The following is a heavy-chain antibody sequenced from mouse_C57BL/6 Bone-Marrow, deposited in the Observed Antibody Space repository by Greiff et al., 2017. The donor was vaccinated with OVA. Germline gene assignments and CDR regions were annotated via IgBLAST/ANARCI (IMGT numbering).Heavy chain of an antibody. V-gene: IGHV1-81*01. Sequence: QVQLKQSGAELASPGASVKLSCKASGYTFTSYGISWVKQRTGQGLEWIGEIYPRSGNTYYNEKFKGKATLTADKSSSTAYMELRSLTSEDSAVYFCARGDGYYGFAYWGQGTLVTVSA. D-gene: IGHD2-3*01. CDR3: ARGDGYYGFAY. CDR1: GYTFTSYG. J-gene: IGHJ3*01. CDR2: IYPRSGNT.